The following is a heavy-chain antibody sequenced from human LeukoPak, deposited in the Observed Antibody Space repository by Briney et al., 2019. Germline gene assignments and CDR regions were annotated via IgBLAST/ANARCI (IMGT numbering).Heavy chain of an antibody. CDR3: AREVRGNYYGSSGNYDY. V-gene: IGHV3-53*01. Sequence: GGSLRLSCAASGFTVISNYMSWVRQAPGKGLEWVSVIYSGGSTYYADSVKGRFTISRDNSKNTLYLQMNSLRAEDTAVYYFAREVRGNYYGSSGNYDYWGQGTLVTVSS. CDR1: GFTVISNY. J-gene: IGHJ4*02. D-gene: IGHD3-22*01. CDR2: IYSGGST.